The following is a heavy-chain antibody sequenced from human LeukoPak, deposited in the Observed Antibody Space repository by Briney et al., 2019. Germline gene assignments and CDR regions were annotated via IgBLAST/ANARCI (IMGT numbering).Heavy chain of an antibody. CDR1: GFRFDEYT. Sequence: GGSLRLSCVASGFRFDEYTIHWVRQAPGKGLEWVSLISWDGHRRYFTDSVRGRFTISRDNAKNSLYLQMNSLRAEDTALYYCARGGIAAAGPIDYWGQGTLVTVSS. CDR3: ARGGIAAAGPIDY. CDR2: ISWDGHRR. D-gene: IGHD6-13*01. J-gene: IGHJ4*02. V-gene: IGHV3-43D*04.